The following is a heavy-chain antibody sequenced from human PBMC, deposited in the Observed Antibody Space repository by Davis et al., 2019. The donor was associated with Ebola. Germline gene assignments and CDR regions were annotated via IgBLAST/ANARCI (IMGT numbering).Heavy chain of an antibody. D-gene: IGHD5-12*01. CDR1: GGSISSGGYY. V-gene: IGHV4-31*03. CDR2: IYYSVST. J-gene: IGHJ5*02. CDR3: ARERGLSGYDFGGWFDP. Sequence: PSETLSLTCTVSGGSISSGGYYWSWIRQHPGKGLEWIGYIYYSVSTYYNPSLKSRVTISVDTSKNQFSLKLSSVTAADTAVYYCARERGLSGYDFGGWFDPWGQGTLVTVSS.